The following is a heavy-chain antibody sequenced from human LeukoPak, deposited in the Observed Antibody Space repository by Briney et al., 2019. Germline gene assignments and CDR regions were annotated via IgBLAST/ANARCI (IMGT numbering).Heavy chain of an antibody. J-gene: IGHJ4*02. D-gene: IGHD1-26*01. V-gene: IGHV1-24*01. CDR1: GYTLTELS. Sequence: ASVKVSCKVSGYTLTELSMHWVRQAPGKGLEWMGGFDPEDGETIYAQKFQGRVTMTEDTSTDTAYMELSSLRSEDTAVYYCATGPSGSYYLKVFDYWGQGTLVTVSS. CDR2: FDPEDGET. CDR3: ATGPSGSYYLKVFDY.